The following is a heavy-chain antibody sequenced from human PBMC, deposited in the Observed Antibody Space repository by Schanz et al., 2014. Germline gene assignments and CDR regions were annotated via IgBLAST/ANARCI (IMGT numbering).Heavy chain of an antibody. V-gene: IGHV1-18*01. CDR3: ARGGYSSGWYDRDIAHFDY. J-gene: IGHJ4*02. D-gene: IGHD6-19*01. Sequence: QVHLVQSGAEVKKPGSSVKVSCKASGGTFSSDTFSWVRQATGQGLEWMGWMNPNSGNTNYAQKLQGRVTMTTDTSTSTAYMELRSLRSDDTAVYYCARGGYSSGWYDRDIAHFDYWGQGTLVTVSS. CDR2: MNPNSGNT. CDR1: GGTFSSDT.